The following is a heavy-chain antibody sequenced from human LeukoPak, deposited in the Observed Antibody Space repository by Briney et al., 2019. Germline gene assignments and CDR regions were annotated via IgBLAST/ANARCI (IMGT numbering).Heavy chain of an antibody. CDR3: ARESYGMFDY. J-gene: IGHJ4*02. D-gene: IGHD5-18*01. CDR1: GGSISSGGYS. Sequence: PSQTLSLTCAVSGGSISSGGYSWSWIRQPPGKGLEWIGYIYHSGSTYYNPSLKSRVTISVDRSKNQFSLKLSSVTAADTAAYYCARESYGMFDYWGQGTLVTVSS. CDR2: IYHSGST. V-gene: IGHV4-30-2*01.